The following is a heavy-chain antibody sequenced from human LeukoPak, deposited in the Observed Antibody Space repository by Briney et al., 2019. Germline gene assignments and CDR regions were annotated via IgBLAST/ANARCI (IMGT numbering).Heavy chain of an antibody. V-gene: IGHV4-30-4*01. CDR1: GGSISSGDYY. CDR2: IYYSGST. Sequence: PSETLSLTCTVSGGSISSGDYYWSWIRQPPGKGLAWIGYIYYSGSTYYNPSLKSRVTISVDTSKNQFSLKLSSVTAADTAVYYCARDYPSMGRYYYGMDVWGQGTTVTVSS. CDR3: ARDYPSMGRYYYGMDV. J-gene: IGHJ6*02. D-gene: IGHD3-10*01.